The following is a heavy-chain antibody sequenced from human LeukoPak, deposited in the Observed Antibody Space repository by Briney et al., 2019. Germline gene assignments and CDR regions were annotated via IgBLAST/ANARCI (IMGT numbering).Heavy chain of an antibody. CDR3: AKERDYYDSSGCFDY. J-gene: IGHJ4*02. CDR1: GFTFSSYG. Sequence: GGSLRLSCAASGFTFSSYGMHWVRQAPGKGLEWVAFIRYDGSNKYYADSVKGRFTISRDNSKNTLYLQMNSLRAEDTAVYYCAKERDYYDSSGCFDYWGQGTLVTVSS. D-gene: IGHD3-22*01. CDR2: IRYDGSNK. V-gene: IGHV3-30*02.